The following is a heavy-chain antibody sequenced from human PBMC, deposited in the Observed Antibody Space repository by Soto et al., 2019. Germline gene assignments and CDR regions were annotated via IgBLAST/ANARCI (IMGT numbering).Heavy chain of an antibody. CDR2: ISTSAGNT. D-gene: IGHD1-26*01. Sequence: QPGGSLRLSCAASEFTFSSYAMTWVRLAPGKGLEWVSSISTSAGNTYYADSVKGRFTISRDNSKNTLYLQMNSLRADDTAVYYCAKSGSHSYFDYWGQGTLVTVSS. V-gene: IGHV3-23*01. CDR3: AKSGSHSYFDY. CDR1: EFTFSSYA. J-gene: IGHJ4*02.